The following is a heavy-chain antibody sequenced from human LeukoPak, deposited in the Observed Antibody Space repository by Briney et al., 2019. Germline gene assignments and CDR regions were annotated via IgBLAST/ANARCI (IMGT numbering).Heavy chain of an antibody. D-gene: IGHD3-10*01. CDR2: VSGSGGST. V-gene: IGHV3-23*01. Sequence: GGSLRLSCSTSGFTFSSFAMSWVHQAPGKGLEWVSSVSGSGGSTHYADSVKGRFTISRDNSKNTLYLQMNSLRAEDTALYYCAIRGEGDPFDYWGQGTLVTVSS. J-gene: IGHJ4*02. CDR3: AIRGEGDPFDY. CDR1: GFTFSSFA.